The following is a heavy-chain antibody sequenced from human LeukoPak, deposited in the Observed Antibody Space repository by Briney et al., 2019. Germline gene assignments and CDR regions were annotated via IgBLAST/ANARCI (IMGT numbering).Heavy chain of an antibody. CDR2: INPNSGGT. CDR3: ARAESGGLLSPFDY. J-gene: IGHJ4*02. CDR1: GYTFTGYY. D-gene: IGHD3-16*02. V-gene: IGHV1-2*02. Sequence: ASVKVSCKASGYTFTGYYMHWVRQAPGQGLEWMGWINPNSGGTNYAQKFQGRVTMTRDTSISTAYMELSRLRSDDTAVYYCARAESGGLLSPFDYWGQGTLVTVSS.